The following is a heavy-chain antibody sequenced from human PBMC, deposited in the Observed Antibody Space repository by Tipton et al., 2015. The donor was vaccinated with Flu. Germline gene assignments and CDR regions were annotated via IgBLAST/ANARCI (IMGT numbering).Heavy chain of an antibody. D-gene: IGHD3-22*01. CDR3: ARRYYDSSGSLRVFDY. CDR1: GFTFSDYY. Sequence: SLRLSCAASGFTFSDYYMSWIRQAPGKGLEWVSYISSSGSTIYYADSVKGRFTISRDNAKNSLYLQMNSLRAEDTAVYYCARRYYDSSGSLRVFDYWGQGTPVTVSS. V-gene: IGHV3-11*01. CDR2: ISSSGSTI. J-gene: IGHJ4*02.